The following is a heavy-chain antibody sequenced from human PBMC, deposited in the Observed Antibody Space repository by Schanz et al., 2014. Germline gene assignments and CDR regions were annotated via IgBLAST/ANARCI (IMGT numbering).Heavy chain of an antibody. D-gene: IGHD3-10*01. CDR1: GFTFSSYA. CDR3: ARFRVHYSDF. Sequence: TASGFTFSSYAMSWVRQAPGKGLEWVSGISGSGGDTYYVDSVKGRFTVSRDNSENTLYLQMINLRAEDTAFYYCARFRVHYSDFWGQGVLVTVSS. J-gene: IGHJ4*02. CDR2: ISGSGGDT. V-gene: IGHV3-23*01.